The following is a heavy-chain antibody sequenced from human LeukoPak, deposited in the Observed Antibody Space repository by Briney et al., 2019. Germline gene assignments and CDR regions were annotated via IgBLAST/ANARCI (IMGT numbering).Heavy chain of an antibody. CDR3: ARLPWVTPSLNWFDP. J-gene: IGHJ5*02. CDR2: IYYSGST. D-gene: IGHD4-23*01. Sequence: SETLSLTCTVSGGSIGSYYWSWIRQPPGKGLEWIGYIYYSGSTNYNPSLKSRVTISVDTSKNQFSLKLSSVTAADTAVYYCARLPWVTPSLNWFDPWGQGTLVTVSS. V-gene: IGHV4-59*08. CDR1: GGSIGSYY.